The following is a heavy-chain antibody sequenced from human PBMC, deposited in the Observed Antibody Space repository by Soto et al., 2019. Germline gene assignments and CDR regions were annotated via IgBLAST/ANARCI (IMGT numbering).Heavy chain of an antibody. Sequence: PGGSLRLSCAASGFTFSSYAMHWVRQAPGKGLEWVAIISYDGSSKYYADSVKGRFTISRDNSKNTLYLQMNSLRAEDTAVYYCARDRQWLEHFDYWGQGTLVTVSS. J-gene: IGHJ4*02. CDR2: ISYDGSSK. V-gene: IGHV3-30-3*01. CDR3: ARDRQWLEHFDY. CDR1: GFTFSSYA. D-gene: IGHD6-19*01.